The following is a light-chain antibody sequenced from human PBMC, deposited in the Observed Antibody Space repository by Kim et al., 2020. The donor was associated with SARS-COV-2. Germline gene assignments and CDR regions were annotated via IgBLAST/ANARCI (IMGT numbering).Light chain of an antibody. J-gene: IGLJ2*01. CDR3: SSYTSITASGV. CDR2: DVS. Sequence: QPITISCTGTGSDIGGYNYVSWYQHHPGKAPKLMIYDVSKRPSGVSDRLSGSKSGNTASLTISGLQAEDEADYFCSSYTSITASGVFGGGTQLTVL. CDR1: GSDIGGYNY. V-gene: IGLV2-14*03.